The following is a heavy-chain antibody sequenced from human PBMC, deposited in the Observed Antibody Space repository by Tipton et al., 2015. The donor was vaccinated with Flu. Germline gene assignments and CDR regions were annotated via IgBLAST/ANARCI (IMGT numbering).Heavy chain of an antibody. CDR2: VYQSGDT. J-gene: IGHJ4*02. V-gene: IGHV4-38-2*02. CDR3: ASVGSDNSALE. CDR1: SYPNTTNFY. D-gene: IGHD4-11*01. Sequence: TLSLTCTVSSYPNTTNFYWDWIRQSPGKGLQWIALVYQSGDTYYNPSFRSRVTLSIDTSKNQFFLKLTFVTAADKATYYCASVGSDNSALEWGQATPLTVAT.